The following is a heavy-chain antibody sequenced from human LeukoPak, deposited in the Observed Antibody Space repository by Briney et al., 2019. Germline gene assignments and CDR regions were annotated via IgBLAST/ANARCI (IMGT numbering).Heavy chain of an antibody. CDR2: ISGSGGST. CDR3: AKDMDIVVVPAAYDY. CDR1: GFTFSSCA. J-gene: IGHJ4*02. D-gene: IGHD2-2*03. V-gene: IGHV3-23*01. Sequence: GGSLRPSCVASGFTFSSCAMSWVRQAPGKGLEWVSAISGSGGSTYYADSVKGRFTISRDNSKNTLYLQMNSLRAEDTAVYYCAKDMDIVVVPAAYDYWGQGTLVTVSS.